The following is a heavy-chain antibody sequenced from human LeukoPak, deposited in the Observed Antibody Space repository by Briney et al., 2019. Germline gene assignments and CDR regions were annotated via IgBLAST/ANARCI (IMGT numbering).Heavy chain of an antibody. CDR3: ARGGWVSSGWYPISSFDY. J-gene: IGHJ4*02. Sequence: SETLSLTCAVYGGSFSGYYWSWIRQPPGKGLEWIGEINHSGSTNYNPSLKSRVTISVDTSKNQFSLKLSSVTAADTAVYYCARGGWVSSGWYPISSFDYWGQGTLVTVSS. CDR2: INHSGST. V-gene: IGHV4-34*01. CDR1: GGSFSGYY. D-gene: IGHD6-19*01.